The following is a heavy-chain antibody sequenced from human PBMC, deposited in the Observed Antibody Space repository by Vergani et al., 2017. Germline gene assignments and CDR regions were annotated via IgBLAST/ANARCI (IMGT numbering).Heavy chain of an antibody. D-gene: IGHD3-10*01. CDR2: IYYSGST. Sequence: QLQLQESGPGLVKPSETLSLTCTVSGGSIISTFYYWGWIRQPPGKGLEWIGNIYYSGSTYYNPSLQSRVTISVDTSKNHFSLKLSSVTAADTAVYYCARTSLWFGELGEYFDYWGQGTLVTVSS. CDR3: ARTSLWFGELGEYFDY. J-gene: IGHJ4*02. CDR1: GGSIISTFYY. V-gene: IGHV4-39*02.